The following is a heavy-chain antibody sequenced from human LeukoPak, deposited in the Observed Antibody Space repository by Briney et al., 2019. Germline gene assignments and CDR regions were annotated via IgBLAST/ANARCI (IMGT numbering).Heavy chain of an antibody. Sequence: PSETLSLTCTVSGGSISSSSYYWGWIRQPPGKGLEWIGSIYYSGSTYYNPSLKRRVTISVDTSKNQFSLKLTSVTAADTAVYYCARHQEPSGYHRFSPGVFYYYTMDVWGQGTTVTVSS. V-gene: IGHV4-39*07. D-gene: IGHD5-12*01. CDR3: ARHQEPSGYHRFSPGVFYYYTMDV. J-gene: IGHJ6*02. CDR1: GGSISSSSYY. CDR2: IYYSGST.